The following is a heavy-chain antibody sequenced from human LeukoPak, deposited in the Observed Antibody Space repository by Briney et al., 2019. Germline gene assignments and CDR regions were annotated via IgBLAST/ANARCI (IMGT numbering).Heavy chain of an antibody. CDR3: AKAWGHSGNSGFDD. Sequence: SETLSLTCGVSGGSITQTNYWTWVRQPPGKGLEWIGEVNLQGSTNYNPSLMGRVAISVDKSENHVSLQLTSVTAADTAVYYCAKAWGHSGNSGFDDWGQGSLVTVSS. D-gene: IGHD4-23*01. CDR1: GGSITQTNY. CDR2: VNLQGST. J-gene: IGHJ4*02. V-gene: IGHV4-4*02.